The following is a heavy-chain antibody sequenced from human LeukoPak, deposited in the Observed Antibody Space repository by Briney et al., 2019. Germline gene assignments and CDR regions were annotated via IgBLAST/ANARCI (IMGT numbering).Heavy chain of an antibody. D-gene: IGHD6-6*01. CDR1: GFTFSSYG. Sequence: PGGSLRLSCAASGFTFSSYGKQWVRQAQGKGLEWVAFIRYDGSNKFHADSVKGRFTISRDNSKNTLYLQMGSLRAEDMAVYYCASGGTKSIAARRGNYYYMDVWGKGTTVTVSS. V-gene: IGHV3-30*02. CDR2: IRYDGSNK. CDR3: ASGGTKSIAARRGNYYYMDV. J-gene: IGHJ6*03.